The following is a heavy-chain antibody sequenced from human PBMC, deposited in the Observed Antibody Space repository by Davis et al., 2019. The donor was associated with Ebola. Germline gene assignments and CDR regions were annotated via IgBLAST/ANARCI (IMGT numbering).Heavy chain of an antibody. CDR1: GGSISSGDYY. J-gene: IGHJ4*02. D-gene: IGHD6-13*01. V-gene: IGHV4-30-4*01. CDR2: IYYSGST. CDR3: ARQTGLAAAGRGVDY. Sequence: MPSETLSLTCTVSGGSISSGDYYWSWIRQPPGKGLEWIGYIYYSGSTYYNPSLKSRVTISVDTSKNQFSLKLSSVTAADTAVYYCARQTGLAAAGRGVDYWGQGTLVTVSS.